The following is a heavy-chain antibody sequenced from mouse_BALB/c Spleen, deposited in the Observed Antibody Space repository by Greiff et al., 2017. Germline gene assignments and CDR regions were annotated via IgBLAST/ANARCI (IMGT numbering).Heavy chain of an antibody. CDR3: ARDGRLLYYYAMDY. J-gene: IGHJ4*01. CDR1: GFTFTDYY. V-gene: IGHV7-3*02. CDR2: IRNKANGYTT. Sequence: EVQRVESGGGLVQPGGSLRLSCATSGFTFTDYYMSWVRQPPGKALEWLGFIRNKANGYTTEYSASVKGRFTISRDNSQSILYLQMNTLRAEDSATYYCARDGRLLYYYAMDYWGQGTSVTVSA. D-gene: IGHD1-1*01.